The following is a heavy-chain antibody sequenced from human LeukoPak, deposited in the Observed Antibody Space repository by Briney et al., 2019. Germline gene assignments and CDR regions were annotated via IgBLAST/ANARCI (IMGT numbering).Heavy chain of an antibody. CDR1: GGSISSYY. V-gene: IGHV4-59*01. D-gene: IGHD3/OR15-3a*01. Sequence: SETLSLTCTVSGGSISSYYWSWIRQPPGKGLEWIGYIYYSGSTNYNPSLTSRVTISVDTSKNQFSLNLTSVTAADTAVYYCARGDWSLYYFDCWGQGTLVTVSS. CDR2: IYYSGST. J-gene: IGHJ4*02. CDR3: ARGDWSLYYFDC.